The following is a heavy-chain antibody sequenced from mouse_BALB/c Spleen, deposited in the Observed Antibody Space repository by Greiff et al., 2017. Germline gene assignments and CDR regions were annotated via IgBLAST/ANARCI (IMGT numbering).Heavy chain of an antibody. CDR2: INPSTGYT. CDR1: GYTFTSYW. D-gene: IGHD2-4*01. V-gene: IGHV1-7*01. Sequence: QVQLKESGAELAKPGASVKMSCKASGYTFTSYWMHWVKQRPGQGLEWIGYINPSTGYTEYNQKFKDKATLTADKSSSTAYMQLSSLTSEDSAVYYCAWIYYDYPDYWGQGTTLTVAS. J-gene: IGHJ2*01. CDR3: AWIYYDYPDY.